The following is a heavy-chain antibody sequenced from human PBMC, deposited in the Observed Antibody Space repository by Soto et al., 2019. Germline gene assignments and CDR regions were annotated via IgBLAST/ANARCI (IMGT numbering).Heavy chain of an antibody. D-gene: IGHD3-3*01. CDR2: IRSKAYGGTT. J-gene: IGHJ6*03. Sequence: PGGSLRLSCTASGFTFGDYAMSWFRQAPGKGLEWVGFIRSKAYGGTTEYAASVKGRFTISRDDSKSIAYLQMNSLKTEDTAVYYCTRVSPYYDFWSGYSLPYYYYYMDVWGKGTTVTVSS. CDR3: TRVSPYYDFWSGYSLPYYYYYMDV. V-gene: IGHV3-49*03. CDR1: GFTFGDYA.